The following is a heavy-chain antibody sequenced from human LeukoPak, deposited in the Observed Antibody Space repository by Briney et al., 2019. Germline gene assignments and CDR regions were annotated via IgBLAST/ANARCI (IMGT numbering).Heavy chain of an antibody. J-gene: IGHJ4*02. V-gene: IGHV3-23*01. CDR3: ASTEEGIVGAEIDY. CDR2: ISGSGGST. CDR1: GFTFSSYA. D-gene: IGHD1-26*01. Sequence: GGSLRLSCAASGFTFSSYAMSWVRQAPGKGLEWVSAISGSGGSTYYADSVKGRFTISRDNSKNTLYLQMNSLRAEDTAVYYCASTEEGIVGAEIDYWGQGTLVTVSS.